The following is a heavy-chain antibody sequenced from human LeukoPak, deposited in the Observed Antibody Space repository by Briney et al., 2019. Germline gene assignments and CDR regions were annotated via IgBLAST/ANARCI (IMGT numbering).Heavy chain of an antibody. CDR3: TIIPNVILITHYFEY. J-gene: IGHJ4*02. D-gene: IGHD2-21*01. CDR1: GGVFTTYA. Sequence: SVKVSCKASGGVFTTYAISWVRQAPGQGLEWMGSIIPFLGTTNYAQKFQGRVTITADEPTRTAYMELAYVRSDDTAVYYCTIIPNVILITHYFEYWGQGTLVTVSS. V-gene: IGHV1-69*11. CDR2: IIPFLGTT.